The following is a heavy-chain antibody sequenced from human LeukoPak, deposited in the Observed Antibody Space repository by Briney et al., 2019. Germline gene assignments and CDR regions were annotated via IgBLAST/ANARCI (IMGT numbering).Heavy chain of an antibody. CDR1: GFTFRTYA. CDR2: VSPSGDNT. V-gene: IGHV3-23*01. D-gene: IGHD3-22*01. J-gene: IGHJ4*02. CDR3: AKERDSRGYYDY. Sequence: GGSLRLSCAASGFTFRTYAMTWVRQAPGKGLEWASAVSPSGDNTYYADAVKGRFTISRDNSRNTLYLQMSSLRAEDTAVYFCAKERDSRGYYDYWGQGTLVTVSS.